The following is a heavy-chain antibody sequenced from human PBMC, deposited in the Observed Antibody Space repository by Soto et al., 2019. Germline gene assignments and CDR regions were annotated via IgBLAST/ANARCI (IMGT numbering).Heavy chain of an antibody. Sequence: QVRLVESGGGVVQPGRSRRLSCPASGLIFSSNARYWFRKPPGKGLEWVAVISHDGINKHYADSVKGRVTVSRDNSNHSLDLQLNSLRGEDTAMYYCARDMYSSDYFVKWFEPWGQGTLVTVSS. CDR2: ISHDGINK. V-gene: IGHV3-30-3*01. J-gene: IGHJ5*02. CDR3: ARDMYSSDYFVKWFEP. CDR1: GLIFSSNA. D-gene: IGHD6-19*01.